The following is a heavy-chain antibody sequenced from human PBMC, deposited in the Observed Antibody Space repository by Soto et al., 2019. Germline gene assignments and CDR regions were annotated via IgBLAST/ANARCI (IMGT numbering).Heavy chain of an antibody. J-gene: IGHJ4*02. D-gene: IGHD5-18*01. CDR1: GFTFSSYS. Sequence: GGSLRLSCAASGFTFSSYSMNWVRQAPGKGLEWVSSISSSSSYIYYADSVKGRFTISRDNAKNSLYLQMNSLRAEDTAVYYCARDLRNVDTAMVRDFDYWGQGTLVTVS. V-gene: IGHV3-21*01. CDR3: ARDLRNVDTAMVRDFDY. CDR2: ISSSSSYI.